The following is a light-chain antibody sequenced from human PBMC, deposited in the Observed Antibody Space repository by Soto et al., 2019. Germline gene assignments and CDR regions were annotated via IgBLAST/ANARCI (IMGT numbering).Light chain of an antibody. J-gene: IGKJ2*01. CDR1: ESIRSN. CDR2: GAS. V-gene: IGKV3-15*01. CDR3: QQYHAWPLFT. Sequence: EILMTQPPGTLSLSPGERVTLSCRASESIRSNLAWYHQKPGQPPRLLLYGASIRATNVPARFSGSGSGTEFTLTISSLQSEDFGIYFCQQYHAWPLFTFGQGTELKIK.